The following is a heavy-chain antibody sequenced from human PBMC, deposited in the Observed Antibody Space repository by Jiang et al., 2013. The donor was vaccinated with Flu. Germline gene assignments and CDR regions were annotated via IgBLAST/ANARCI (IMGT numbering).Heavy chain of an antibody. J-gene: IGHJ4*02. V-gene: IGHV3-9*01. Sequence: VQLVESGGGLVQPGRSLRLSCAASGFTFDDYAMHWVRQAPGKGLEWVSGISWNSGSIGYADSVKGRFTISRDNAKNSLYLQMNSLRAEDTALYYCAKDIGGIAVAGTEIDYWGQGTLVTVSS. CDR2: ISWNSGSI. CDR3: AKDIGGIAVAGTEIDY. CDR1: GFTFDDYA. D-gene: IGHD6-19*01.